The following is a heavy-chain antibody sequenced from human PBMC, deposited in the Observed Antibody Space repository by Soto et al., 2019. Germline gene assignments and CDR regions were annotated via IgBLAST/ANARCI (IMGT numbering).Heavy chain of an antibody. CDR3: ASRYCSSTSCYASYYYYGMDV. J-gene: IGHJ6*02. D-gene: IGHD2-2*01. Sequence: GASVKVSCKASGGTFSSYAISWVRQAPGQGLEWMGGIIPIFGTANYAQKFQGRVTITADKSTSTAYMELSSLRSEDTAVYYCASRYCSSTSCYASYYYYGMDVWGQGTTVTVSS. CDR2: IIPIFGTA. V-gene: IGHV1-69*06. CDR1: GGTFSSYA.